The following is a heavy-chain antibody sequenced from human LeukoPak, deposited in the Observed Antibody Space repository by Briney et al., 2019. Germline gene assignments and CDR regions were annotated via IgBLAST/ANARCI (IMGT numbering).Heavy chain of an antibody. CDR2: IYSGGNT. CDR1: GFSVSSNH. Sequence: GGSLRLSCAASGFSVSSNHMSWVRQAPGKGLEWVSVIYSGGNTHYADSVKGRFTISRGNSKNTLYLQMNSLRAEDTAVYYCARGIAAAGIVGVFDYWGQGTLVTVSS. CDR3: ARGIAAAGIVGVFDY. J-gene: IGHJ4*02. V-gene: IGHV3-66*01. D-gene: IGHD6-13*01.